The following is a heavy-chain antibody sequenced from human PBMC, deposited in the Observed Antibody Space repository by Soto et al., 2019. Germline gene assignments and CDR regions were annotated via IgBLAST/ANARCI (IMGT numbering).Heavy chain of an antibody. CDR1: GFTFRSSW. J-gene: IGHJ4*02. CDR2: IKQDGSEK. D-gene: IGHD6-13*01. V-gene: IGHV3-7*03. CDR3: ARAYSSPPDYFDY. Sequence: GGSLRLSCAASGFTFRSSWMSWVLQAPGKGLEWVAHIKQDGSEKYYVDSVKGRFTISRDNAKNSLYLQMNSLRAEDTAVYYCARAYSSPPDYFDYWGQGTLVTVSS.